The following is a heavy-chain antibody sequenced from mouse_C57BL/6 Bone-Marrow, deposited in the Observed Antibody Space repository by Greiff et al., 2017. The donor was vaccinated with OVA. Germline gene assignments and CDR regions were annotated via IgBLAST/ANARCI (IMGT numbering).Heavy chain of an antibody. CDR1: GYTFTSYG. J-gene: IGHJ1*03. V-gene: IGHV1-81*01. CDR2: IYPRSGNT. Sequence: QVQLQQSGAELARPGASVKLSCKASGYTFTSYGISWVKQRTGQGLEWIGEIYPRSGNTYYNEKFKGKATLTADKSSSTAYMELRSLTSEDSAVYFWARRTVCPGWYFDVWGTGTTVTVSS. D-gene: IGHD2-10*02. CDR3: ARRTVCPGWYFDV.